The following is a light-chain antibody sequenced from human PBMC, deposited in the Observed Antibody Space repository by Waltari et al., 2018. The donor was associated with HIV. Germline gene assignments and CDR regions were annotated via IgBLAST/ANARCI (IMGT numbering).Light chain of an antibody. V-gene: IGLV2-14*03. CDR2: DVS. CDR1: SSAVGGYNY. J-gene: IGLJ3*02. CDR3: ESYTSTSVWV. Sequence: QSALTQPASVSGSPGQSITISCTGSSSAVGGYNYVSWYQQHPGKAPRRMIYDVSTRPSGVSDRFSGSKSGDTASLTISGLQAEDEADYYCESYTSTSVWVFGGGTRLTVL.